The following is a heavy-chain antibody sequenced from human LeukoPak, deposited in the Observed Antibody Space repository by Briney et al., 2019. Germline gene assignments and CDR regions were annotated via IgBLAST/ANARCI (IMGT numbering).Heavy chain of an antibody. V-gene: IGHV4-34*01. J-gene: IGHJ4*02. Sequence: PSEXXSLTCAVYGGSFSGYYWSWLRQPPGKGLEWIGSIYYSGSTYYNPCLKSRGTISVDTSKTQFSLKLSSVTAADTAVYYCARIEPPRPFDYWGQGTLVTVSS. CDR3: ARIEPPRPFDY. CDR2: IYYSGST. D-gene: IGHD5-24*01. CDR1: GGSFSGYY.